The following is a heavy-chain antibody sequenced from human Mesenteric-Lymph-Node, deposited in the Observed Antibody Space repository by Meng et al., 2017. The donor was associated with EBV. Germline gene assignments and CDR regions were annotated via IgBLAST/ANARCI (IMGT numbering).Heavy chain of an antibody. CDR3: ARSYSNDYYFDY. D-gene: IGHD4-11*01. V-gene: IGHV1-69*01. J-gene: IGHJ4*02. CDR2: IIPIFGTA. CDR1: GGTFSSYA. Sequence: QVQPVQSGAGVKKPGSSVKVACKASGGTFSSYAISWVRQAPGQGLEWMGGIIPIFGTANYAQKFQGRVTITADESTSTAYMELSSLRSEDTAVYYCARSYSNDYYFDYWGQGTLVTVSS.